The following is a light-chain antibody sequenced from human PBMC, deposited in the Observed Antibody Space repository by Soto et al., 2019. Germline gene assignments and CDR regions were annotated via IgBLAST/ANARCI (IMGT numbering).Light chain of an antibody. V-gene: IGKV3-11*01. CDR1: QSVGSQ. CDR3: QQRYNWPLT. CDR2: DAS. Sequence: EIVLTQSPATLSLSPGERATLSCRASQSVGSQLAWFQQKPGQSPRLLIYDASDRATGIPARFSGSGSGTAFTLTISGLEPEDFALYYCQQRYNWPLTFGGGTKWIS. J-gene: IGKJ4*01.